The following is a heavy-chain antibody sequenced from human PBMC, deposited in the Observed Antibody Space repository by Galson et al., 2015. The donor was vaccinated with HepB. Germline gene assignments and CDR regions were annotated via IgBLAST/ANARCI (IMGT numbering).Heavy chain of an antibody. J-gene: IGHJ4*02. CDR1: GFTFSNSW. CDR2: INSDESDT. CDR3: GRASHTTGGYINFDY. Sequence: SLRLSCAASGFTFSNSWMHWVRQAPGKGLVWVSRINSDESDTKYADSVQGRFTISRDNAKNTLYLQMNSLRAEDTAVYYCGRASHTTGGYINFDYWGQGALVTVSS. D-gene: IGHD5-12*01. V-gene: IGHV3-74*03.